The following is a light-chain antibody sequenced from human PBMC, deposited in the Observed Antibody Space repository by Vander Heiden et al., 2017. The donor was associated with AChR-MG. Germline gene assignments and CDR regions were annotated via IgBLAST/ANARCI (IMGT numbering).Light chain of an antibody. V-gene: IGKV2-28*01. CDR3: MQALQTPRT. Sequence: VTTQSPLSLPVTPGEPASISCKSSQSLLHRNGYNYLDWYLQKPGQSPHLLIYLGSNRASGVPDRFSGSGSGTDFTLKISRVEAEDVGVYYCMQALQTPRTFGQGTKVEIK. J-gene: IGKJ1*01. CDR1: QSLLHRNGYNY. CDR2: LGS.